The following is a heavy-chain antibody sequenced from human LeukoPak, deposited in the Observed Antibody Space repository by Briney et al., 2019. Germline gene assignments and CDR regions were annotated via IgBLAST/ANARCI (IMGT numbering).Heavy chain of an antibody. Sequence: RTSETLSLTCAVCGGSFSGYYWSWIRQPPGKGLEWIGEINHSGSTNYNPSLKSRVTISVDTSKNQFSLKLSSVTAADTAIYFCARGFCSGGTCYRTFFDYWGQGTLVTVSS. CDR2: INHSGST. CDR3: ARGFCSGGTCYRTFFDY. D-gene: IGHD2-15*01. V-gene: IGHV4-34*01. CDR1: GGSFSGYY. J-gene: IGHJ4*02.